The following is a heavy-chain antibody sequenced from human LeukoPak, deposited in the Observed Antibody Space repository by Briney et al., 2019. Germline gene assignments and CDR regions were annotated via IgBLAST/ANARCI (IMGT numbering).Heavy chain of an antibody. CDR1: GITLTTYD. J-gene: IGHJ5*02. CDR2: MNPKSGNS. CDR3: AIWEPAPNAFDP. Sequence: ASVKVSCKASGITLTTYDFNWVRQASGQGLEWMGWMNPKSGNSGYAESFQGRISLDINRSTDTAYMELTSLRFEDTAVYYCAIWEPAPNAFDPWGQGTLVTVSS. V-gene: IGHV1-8*01. D-gene: IGHD1-14*01.